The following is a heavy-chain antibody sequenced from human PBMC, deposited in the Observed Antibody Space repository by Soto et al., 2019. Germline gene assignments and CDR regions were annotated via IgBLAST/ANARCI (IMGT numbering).Heavy chain of an antibody. CDR1: GFNLSHPW. Sequence: GSLRLSCAASGFNLSHPWMTWVRQAAGKGLEWVGRIKSETDGGTADYAAPVKGRITISRDDSKNTVYLQMNSLKTEDTAVYYCTTGIYYDLLTGYHDVAYWGQGTLVTVSS. V-gene: IGHV3-15*01. CDR3: TTGIYYDLLTGYHDVAY. J-gene: IGHJ4*02. CDR2: IKSETDGGTA. D-gene: IGHD3-9*01.